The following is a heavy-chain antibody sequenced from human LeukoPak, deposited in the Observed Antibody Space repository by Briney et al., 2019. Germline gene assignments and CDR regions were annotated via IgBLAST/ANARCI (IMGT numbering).Heavy chain of an antibody. J-gene: IGHJ5*02. CDR1: GGTFSSYA. CDR2: IIPIFGTA. Sequence: GSSVKVSCKASGGTFSSYAISWVRQAPGQGLEWMGGIIPIFGTANYAQKFQGRVTITADESTSTAYMELSSLRSEDTAVYYCARVGDRYSGSYWFDPWGQGTLVTVSS. CDR3: ARVGDRYSGSYWFDP. D-gene: IGHD1-26*01. V-gene: IGHV1-69*01.